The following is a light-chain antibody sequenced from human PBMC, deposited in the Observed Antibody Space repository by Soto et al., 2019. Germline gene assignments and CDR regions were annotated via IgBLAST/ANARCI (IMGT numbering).Light chain of an antibody. CDR1: QSINNRY. V-gene: IGKV3-20*01. CDR2: GAS. Sequence: EIVLTQSPGTLSLSPGERATLSCRASQSINNRYLAWYQQKPGQAPRLLIYGASSRATGIPDRFIGSGSGTDFTLTISRLEPEDFAVYYCQQFGSSPGFTFGPGTIVDIK. J-gene: IGKJ3*01. CDR3: QQFGSSPGFT.